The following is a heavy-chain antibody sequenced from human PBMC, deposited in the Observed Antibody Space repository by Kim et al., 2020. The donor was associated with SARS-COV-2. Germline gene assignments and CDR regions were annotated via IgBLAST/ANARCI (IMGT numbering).Heavy chain of an antibody. V-gene: IGHV3-33*08. CDR3: ARGPLFGYYYDSSGYMYY. D-gene: IGHD3-22*01. CDR1: GFTFSSYG. Sequence: GGSLRLSCAASGFTFSSYGMHWVRQAPGKGLEWVAVIWYDGSNKYYADSVKGRFTISRDNSKNTLYLQMNSLRAEDTAVYYCARGPLFGYYYDSSGYMYYWGQGTLVTVSS. J-gene: IGHJ4*02. CDR2: IWYDGSNK.